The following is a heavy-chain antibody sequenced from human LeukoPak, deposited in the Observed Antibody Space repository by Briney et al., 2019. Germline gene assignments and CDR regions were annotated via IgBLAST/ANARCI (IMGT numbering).Heavy chain of an antibody. Sequence: SSQTLSLTCAVSGGSISGYYWSWIRQPPGKGLEWIGYIYYSGSTNYNPSLKSRVTISVDTSKNQFSLKLSSVTAADTAVYYCARGTEDWFDPWGQGTLVTVSS. V-gene: IGHV4-59*08. CDR3: ARGTEDWFDP. J-gene: IGHJ5*02. CDR1: GGSISGYY. CDR2: IYYSGST.